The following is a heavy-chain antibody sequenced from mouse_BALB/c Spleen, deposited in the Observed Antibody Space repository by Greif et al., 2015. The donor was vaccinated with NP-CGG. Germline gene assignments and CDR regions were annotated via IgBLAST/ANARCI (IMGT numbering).Heavy chain of an antibody. CDR2: ILPGSGST. CDR3: ARRDYGNYYAMDY. V-gene: IGHV1-9*01. Sequence: QVQLQQSGAELMKPGASVKISCKATGYTFSSYWIEWVKQRPGHGLEWIGEILPGSGSTNYNEKFKGKATFTADTSSNTAYMQLSSLTSEDSAVYYCARRDYGNYYAMDYWGQGTSVTVSS. J-gene: IGHJ4*01. D-gene: IGHD2-1*01. CDR1: GYTFSSYW.